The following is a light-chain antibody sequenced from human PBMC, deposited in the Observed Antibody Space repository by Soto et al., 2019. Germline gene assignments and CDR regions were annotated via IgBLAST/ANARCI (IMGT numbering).Light chain of an antibody. CDR2: GAS. J-gene: IGKJ1*01. V-gene: IGKV3-15*01. CDR3: QQYNSWPA. Sequence: ETVMTQSPATLSVSPGERVTLSCRASQSVDNNLAWYQQKPGQAPRLLIYGASTRATGVSDRFSGSGSGTEFTLTISSLQSEDFAVYYCQQYNSWPAFGQGTKVEI. CDR1: QSVDNN.